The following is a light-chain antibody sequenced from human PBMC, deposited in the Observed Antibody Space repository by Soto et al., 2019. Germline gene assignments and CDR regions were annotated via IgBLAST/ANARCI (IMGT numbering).Light chain of an antibody. J-gene: IGLJ2*01. CDR2: EDN. CDR1: TLGDKY. V-gene: IGLV3-1*01. Sequence: SYELTQEPSVSMSPGQKASITCSGDTLGDKYVCWYQQKPGQSPVLVIHEDNKRPSGIPERFSGSNSGNTATLTISGTQAMDEAAYYCQAWASGTPVVFGGGTKVTVL. CDR3: QAWASGTPVV.